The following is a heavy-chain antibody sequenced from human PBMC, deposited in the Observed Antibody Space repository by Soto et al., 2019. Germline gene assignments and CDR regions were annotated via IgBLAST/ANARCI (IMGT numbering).Heavy chain of an antibody. V-gene: IGHV4-31*03. Sequence: SSEALSVTCTVSGGSISRGGYYWSWIRQHPGKGLEWIGYIYYSGSTYYNPSLKSRVTISVDTSKNQFSLKLSSVTAADTAVYYCARGKTVAAAGPFDYWGQGTLVT. CDR2: IYYSGST. CDR1: GGSISRGGYY. J-gene: IGHJ4*02. D-gene: IGHD6-13*01. CDR3: ARGKTVAAAGPFDY.